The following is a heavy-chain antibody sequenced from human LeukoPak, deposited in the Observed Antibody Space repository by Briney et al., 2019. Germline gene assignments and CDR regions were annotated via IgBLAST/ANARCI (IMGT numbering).Heavy chain of an antibody. Sequence: SETLSLTCTVSGGSIGSSSYYWGWIRQPPGKGLEWIGSIYYSGSTYYNPSLKSRVTISVDTSKNQFSLQLNSVTPEDTAVYFCAKGYSISYWGQGTLVTVSS. CDR3: AKGYSISY. J-gene: IGHJ4*02. V-gene: IGHV4-39*01. CDR1: GGSIGSSSYY. D-gene: IGHD6-13*01. CDR2: IYYSGST.